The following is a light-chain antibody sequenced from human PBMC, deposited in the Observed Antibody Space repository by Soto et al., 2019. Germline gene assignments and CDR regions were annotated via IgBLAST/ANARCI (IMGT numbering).Light chain of an antibody. CDR2: DAS. Sequence: DIQMTQSPSTLSASVGDRVTITCRAGQSISSWLAWYQQKPGKAPKLLIYDASSLESGVPSRFSVSGSGTEFTLTISSLQPDDFATYYCQQYNSYSTTFGQGTKVDIK. CDR3: QQYNSYSTT. J-gene: IGKJ1*01. V-gene: IGKV1-5*01. CDR1: QSISSW.